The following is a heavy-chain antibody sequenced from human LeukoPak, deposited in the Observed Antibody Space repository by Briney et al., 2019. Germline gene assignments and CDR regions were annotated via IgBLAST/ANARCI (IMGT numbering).Heavy chain of an antibody. J-gene: IGHJ4*02. CDR3: AKGDYGDYSYYFDY. D-gene: IGHD4-17*01. Sequence: QPGGSLRLSCAASGFTFSDNAMHWVRQAPGKGLEWVAVISYDGTNKYYADSVKGRFTISRDNSKNTLYLQMNSLRAEDTAVYYCAKGDYGDYSYYFDYWGQGTLVTVSS. CDR2: ISYDGTNK. V-gene: IGHV3-30-3*01. CDR1: GFTFSDNA.